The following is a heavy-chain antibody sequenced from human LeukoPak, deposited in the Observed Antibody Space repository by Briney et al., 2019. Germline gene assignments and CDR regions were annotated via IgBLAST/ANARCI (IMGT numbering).Heavy chain of an antibody. CDR2: IYYSGST. Sequence: SETLSLTCTVSGGSISSYYWSWIRQPPGKGLEWIGYIYYSGSTNYNPSLKSRVTISVDTSKNQFSLKLSSVTAEDTAVYYCATLESIAVAGTGYWGQGTLVTVSS. D-gene: IGHD6-19*01. V-gene: IGHV4-59*01. CDR1: GGSISSYY. J-gene: IGHJ4*02. CDR3: ATLESIAVAGTGY.